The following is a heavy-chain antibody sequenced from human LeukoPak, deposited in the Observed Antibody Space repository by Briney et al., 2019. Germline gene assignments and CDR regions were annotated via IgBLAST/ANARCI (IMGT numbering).Heavy chain of an antibody. J-gene: IGHJ6*02. V-gene: IGHV3-30-3*01. Sequence: GGSLRLSCAASGFTFSSYAMHWVRQAPGKGLEWVAIISYDGSNKYYADSVKGRFTISRDNSKNTLYLQMNSLRAEDTAVYYCARGTPSSSGWLYYGMDVWGQGTTVTVSS. CDR1: GFTFSSYA. CDR3: ARGTPSSSGWLYYGMDV. CDR2: ISYDGSNK. D-gene: IGHD6-19*01.